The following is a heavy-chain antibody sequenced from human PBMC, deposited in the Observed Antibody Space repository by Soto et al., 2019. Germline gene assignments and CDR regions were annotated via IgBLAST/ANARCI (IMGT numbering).Heavy chain of an antibody. CDR1: GYRFTCYD. J-gene: IGHJ3*02. V-gene: IGHV1-8*01. CDR3: ARGYSSGWSDAFDI. CDR2: MNPNSGNT. Sequence: GASVKASCKASGYRFTCYDINWVRQATGQGLEWMGWMNPNSGNTGYAQKFQGRVTMTRNTSISTAYMELSSLRSEDTAVYYCARGYSSGWSDAFDIWGQGTMVTVSS. D-gene: IGHD6-19*01.